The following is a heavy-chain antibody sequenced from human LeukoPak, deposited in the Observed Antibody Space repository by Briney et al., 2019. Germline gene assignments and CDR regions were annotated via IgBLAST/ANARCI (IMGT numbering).Heavy chain of an antibody. Sequence: GASVKVSCKTSGYTFIAYYLHWVRQAPGQGLEWMGGINPNSGGTNYPQKFQGRVTMTRDTPISAAYMELSRLRSDDTAVYYCAREPSSSWLNRPPHNWFDPWGQGTLVTVSS. CDR1: GYTFIAYY. V-gene: IGHV1-2*02. J-gene: IGHJ5*02. D-gene: IGHD6-13*01. CDR3: AREPSSSWLNRPPHNWFDP. CDR2: INPNSGGT.